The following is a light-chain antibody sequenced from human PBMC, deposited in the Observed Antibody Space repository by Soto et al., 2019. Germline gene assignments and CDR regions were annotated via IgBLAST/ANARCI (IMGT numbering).Light chain of an antibody. CDR3: QQSYGTPYT. V-gene: IGKV1-39*01. CDR1: QTISNY. CDR2: AAS. J-gene: IGKJ2*01. Sequence: AAGDRVTITCRASQTISNYLNWYQQQPGKAPKLLIYAASSLQSGVPSRFIGSGSGTDFTLTISSLQPADFATYYCQQSYGTPYTFGQGTKLEI.